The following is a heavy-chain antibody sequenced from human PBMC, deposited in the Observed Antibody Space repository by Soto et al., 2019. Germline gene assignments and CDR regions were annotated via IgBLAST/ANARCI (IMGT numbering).Heavy chain of an antibody. J-gene: IGHJ6*03. V-gene: IGHV4-59*01. CDR1: GGSISSYY. D-gene: IGHD6-19*01. Sequence: SETLSLTCTVSGGSISSYYWSWIRQPPGKGLEWIGYIYYSGSTNYNPSLKSRVTISVDTSKNQFSLKLSSVTAADTAVYYCARLLLVGSGRPGSLYYYMDVWGKGTTVTVSS. CDR3: ARLLLVGSGRPGSLYYYMDV. CDR2: IYYSGST.